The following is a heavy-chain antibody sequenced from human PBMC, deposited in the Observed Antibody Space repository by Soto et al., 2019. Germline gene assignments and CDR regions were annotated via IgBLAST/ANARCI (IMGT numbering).Heavy chain of an antibody. Sequence: LRLSCAASGFTFSNYAVTWVRQAPGKGLEWVSLIGPGGGSAYYADSVKGRFTISRDNSKTTLYLQMNSLRAEDTAVYYCAKVRPGFDYWGQGTLVTVSS. CDR2: IGPGGGSA. CDR3: AKVRPGFDY. V-gene: IGHV3-23*01. J-gene: IGHJ4*02. CDR1: GFTFSNYA.